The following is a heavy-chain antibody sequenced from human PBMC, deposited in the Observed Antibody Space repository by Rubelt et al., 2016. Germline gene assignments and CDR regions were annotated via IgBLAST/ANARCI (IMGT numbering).Heavy chain of an antibody. J-gene: IGHJ6*02. Sequence: EVQPLESGGGLEQPGGSLRLSCAASGFTSNSYAMSWVRQAPGKGLEWVSGISGSGGSTYYADSVKGRFTISRDNSKNTLYLQMNSLRAEDTAIYYWAKWLEWAYGMDVWGQGTTVTVSS. V-gene: IGHV3-23*01. CDR2: ISGSGGST. D-gene: IGHD3-3*01. CDR3: AKWLEWAYGMDV. CDR1: GFTSNSYA.